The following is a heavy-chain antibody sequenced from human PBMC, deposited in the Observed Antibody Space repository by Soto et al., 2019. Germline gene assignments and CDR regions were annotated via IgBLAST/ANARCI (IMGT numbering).Heavy chain of an antibody. D-gene: IGHD1-1*01. CDR2: VFHTGFT. J-gene: IGHJ4*02. CDR1: GGSVSGSYYY. V-gene: IGHV4-39*01. Sequence: PSETLSLTCAVSGGSVSGSYYYWAWLRQSPGKGPEWIGSVFHTGFTSYNPSLESRVSVSVDTSKSQFSLKLSAVTASDTAVYYCATSQKGYNWNYFDHWGQGALVPVSS. CDR3: ATSQKGYNWNYFDH.